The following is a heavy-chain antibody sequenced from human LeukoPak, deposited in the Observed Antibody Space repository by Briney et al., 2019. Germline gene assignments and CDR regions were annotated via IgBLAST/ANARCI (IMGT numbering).Heavy chain of an antibody. D-gene: IGHD2/OR15-2a*01. CDR2: ISASGGST. Sequence: PGGSLRLSCEASGFTFSRSDMIWVRQAPGKGLEWVSIISASGGSTFYADSVRGRFTISRDNSDNFLYLQLTSLTAEGTAVYHCVKKGNSWSPRFDPWGQGTLVVVSS. V-gene: IGHV3-23*01. J-gene: IGHJ5*02. CDR1: GFTFSRSD. CDR3: VKKGNSWSPRFDP.